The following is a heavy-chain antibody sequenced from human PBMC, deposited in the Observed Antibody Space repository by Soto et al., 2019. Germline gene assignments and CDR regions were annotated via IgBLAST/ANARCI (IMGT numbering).Heavy chain of an antibody. Sequence: VGSLRLSCAASGFTFSNAWMSWVRQAPGKGLEWVGRIKSKTDGGTTDYAAPVKGRFTISRDDSKNTLYLQMNSLKTEDTAVYYCTTGNYYDSSGYSRPFDYWGQGTLVTVSS. CDR3: TTGNYYDSSGYSRPFDY. CDR1: GFTFSNAW. D-gene: IGHD3-22*01. V-gene: IGHV3-15*01. CDR2: IKSKTDGGTT. J-gene: IGHJ4*02.